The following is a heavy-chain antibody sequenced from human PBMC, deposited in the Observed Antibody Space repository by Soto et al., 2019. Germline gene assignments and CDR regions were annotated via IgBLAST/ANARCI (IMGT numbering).Heavy chain of an antibody. V-gene: IGHV4-30-2*01. J-gene: IGHJ6*02. Sequence: SETLSLTCAVSGGSISSGCYSWSWIRQPPGKGLEWIGYIYHSGSTYYNPSLKSRVTISLDTSKKRFSLKLSSVTAADTAVYYCTRQPGGGYYYYGIDVWGQGTTVTVSS. D-gene: IGHD3-16*01. CDR3: TRQPGGGYYYYGIDV. CDR2: IYHSGST. CDR1: GGSISSGCYS.